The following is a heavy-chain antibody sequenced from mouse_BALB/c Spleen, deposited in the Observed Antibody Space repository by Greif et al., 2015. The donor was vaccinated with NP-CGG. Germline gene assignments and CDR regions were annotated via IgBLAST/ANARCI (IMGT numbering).Heavy chain of an antibody. V-gene: IGHV5-12-2*01. CDR2: ISNGGGST. D-gene: IGHD1-1*02. J-gene: IGHJ4*01. Sequence: EVQGVESGGGLVQPGGSLKLSCAASGFTFSSYTMSWVRQTPEKRLEWVAYISNGGGSTYYPDTVKGRFTISRDNAKNTLYLQMSSLKSGDTAMYYCARHGNYAMDYWGQGTSVTVSS. CDR3: ARHGNYAMDY. CDR1: GFTFSSYT.